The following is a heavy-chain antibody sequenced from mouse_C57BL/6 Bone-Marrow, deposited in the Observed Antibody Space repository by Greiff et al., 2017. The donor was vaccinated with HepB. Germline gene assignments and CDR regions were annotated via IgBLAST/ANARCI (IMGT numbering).Heavy chain of an antibody. V-gene: IGHV1-69*01. CDR2: IDPSDSYT. CDR1: GYTFTSYW. Sequence: VQLQQPGAELVMPGASVKLSCKASGYTFTSYWMHWVKQRPGQGLEWIGEIDPSDSYTNYNQKFKGKSTLTVDKSSSTAYMQLSSLTSEDSAVYDCARSRDGYPYYFDYWGQGTTLTVSS. D-gene: IGHD2-3*01. J-gene: IGHJ2*01. CDR3: ARSRDGYPYYFDY.